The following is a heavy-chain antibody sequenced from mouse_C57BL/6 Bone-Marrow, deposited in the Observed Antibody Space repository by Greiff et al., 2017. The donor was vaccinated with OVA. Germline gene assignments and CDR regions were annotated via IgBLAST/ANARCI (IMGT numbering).Heavy chain of an antibody. CDR3: ASPYDGYYLAWFAY. D-gene: IGHD2-3*01. V-gene: IGHV2-2*01. CDR2: LWSGGST. CDR1: GFSLTSYG. Sequence: VQLQQSGPGLVQPSQSLSITCTVSGFSLTSYGVHWVRQSPGKGLEWLGVLWSGGSTDYNAAFISRLSISKDNSKSQVFFKMNSLQADDTAIYYCASPYDGYYLAWFAYWGQGTLVTVSA. J-gene: IGHJ3*01.